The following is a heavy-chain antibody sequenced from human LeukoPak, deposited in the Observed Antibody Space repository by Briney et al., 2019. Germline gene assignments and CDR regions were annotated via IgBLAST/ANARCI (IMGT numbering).Heavy chain of an antibody. CDR2: IKQDGSEK. J-gene: IGHJ4*02. V-gene: IGHV3-7*01. CDR3: ARDRVTIFGVVINDY. D-gene: IGHD3-3*01. Sequence: GGSLRLSCAASGFIFSSYWMSWVRQAPGKGLEWVANIKQDGSEKYYVDSVKGRFTISRDNAKNSLYLQMNSLRAEDTAVYHCARDRVTIFGVVINDYWGQGTLVTVSS. CDR1: GFIFSSYW.